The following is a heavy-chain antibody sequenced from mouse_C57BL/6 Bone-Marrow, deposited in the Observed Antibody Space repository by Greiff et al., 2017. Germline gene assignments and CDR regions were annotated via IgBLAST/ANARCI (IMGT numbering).Heavy chain of an antibody. CDR1: GFNIKDDY. Sequence: EVKLMESGAELVRPGASVKLSCTASGFNIKDDYMHWVKQRPEQGLEWIGWIDPENGDTEYASKFQGKATITAETSSNTAYLQLSSLTSEDTAVYYCTTGGYYYGSSYGLGWYFDVWGTGTTVTVSS. J-gene: IGHJ1*03. V-gene: IGHV14-4*01. CDR2: IDPENGDT. CDR3: TTGGYYYGSSYGLGWYFDV. D-gene: IGHD1-1*01.